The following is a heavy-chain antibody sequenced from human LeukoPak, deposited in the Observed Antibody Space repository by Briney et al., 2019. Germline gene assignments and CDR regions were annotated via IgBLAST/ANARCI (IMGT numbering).Heavy chain of an antibody. Sequence: VASVKVSCKASGYTFTSYAMHWVRQAPGQRLEWMGWINAGNGNTKYSRKLQGRVTITRDTSASTAYMELSSLRSEDTAVYYCARGPLMVRGVRGWFDPWGQGTLVTVSS. D-gene: IGHD3-10*01. CDR1: GYTFTSYA. CDR2: INAGNGNT. V-gene: IGHV1-3*01. J-gene: IGHJ5*02. CDR3: ARGPLMVRGVRGWFDP.